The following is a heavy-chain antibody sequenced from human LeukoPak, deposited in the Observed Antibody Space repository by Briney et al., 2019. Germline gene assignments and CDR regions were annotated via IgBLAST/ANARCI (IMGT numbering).Heavy chain of an antibody. J-gene: IGHJ4*02. D-gene: IGHD6-19*01. V-gene: IGHV3-21*01. CDR1: GFTFSSYS. CDR3: ASQTPRRLPIAVADYFDY. CDR2: ISSSSSYI. Sequence: PGGSLRLSCAASGFTFSSYSMNWVRQAPGKGLEWVSSISSSSSYIYYADSVKGRFTISRDNAKNSLYLQMNSLRAEDTAVYYCASQTPRRLPIAVADYFDYWGQGTLVTVSS.